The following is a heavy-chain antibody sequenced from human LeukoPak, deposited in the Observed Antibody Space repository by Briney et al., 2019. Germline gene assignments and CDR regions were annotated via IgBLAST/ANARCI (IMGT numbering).Heavy chain of an antibody. CDR2: IRSKANSYAT. CDR3: TRHAAASRDY. D-gene: IGHD2-2*01. V-gene: IGHV3-73*01. CDR1: GFTFSGSA. Sequence: GGSLRLSCEASGFTFSGSAMHWVRQASGKGLEWVGRIRSKANSYATAYAASVTGRFTISKDDSKNTAYLQMNSLKTEDTAVYYCTRHAAASRDYWGQGTLVTVSS. J-gene: IGHJ4*02.